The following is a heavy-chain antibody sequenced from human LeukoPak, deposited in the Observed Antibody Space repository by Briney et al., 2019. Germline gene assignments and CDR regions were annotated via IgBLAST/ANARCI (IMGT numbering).Heavy chain of an antibody. V-gene: IGHV1-18*01. D-gene: IGHD2-15*01. CDR3: ARISRGPGYYYYGMDV. CDR2: ISAYNGNT. Sequence: GASVKVSCKASGYTFTSYGISWVRQAPGQGLEWMGWISAYNGNTNYAQKLQGRVTLTTDTSTSTAYMELRSLRSDDTAVYYCARISRGPGYYYYGMDVWGQGTTVTVSS. CDR1: GYTFTSYG. J-gene: IGHJ6*02.